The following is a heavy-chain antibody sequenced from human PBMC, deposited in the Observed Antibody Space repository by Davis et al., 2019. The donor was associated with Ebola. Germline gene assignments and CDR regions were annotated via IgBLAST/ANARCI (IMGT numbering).Heavy chain of an antibody. J-gene: IGHJ6*02. CDR1: GFTFSSYA. Sequence: PGGSLRLSCAASGFTFSSYAMSWVRQAPGKGLEWVSAISGSGGSTYYADSVKGRFTISRDNSKNTLYLQMNSLRAEDTAVYYCAKPYGDYYYYYGMDVWGQGTTVTVSS. V-gene: IGHV3-23*01. CDR2: ISGSGGST. D-gene: IGHD4-17*01. CDR3: AKPYGDYYYYYGMDV.